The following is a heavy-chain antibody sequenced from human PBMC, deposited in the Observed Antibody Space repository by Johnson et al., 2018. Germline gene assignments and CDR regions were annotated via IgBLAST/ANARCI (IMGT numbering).Heavy chain of an antibody. J-gene: IGHJ6*02. V-gene: IGHV3-30*18. CDR3: AKDRNSGSYYSGYYGMDG. Sequence: QVQLQESGGGVVQPGRSLRLSCAGSGFTCSSYGMHWVRQAPGKGLERVAVISYDGSNNYNADSVKGRFTISRDNSKNTLYLQMNSRRGVDTAVYYCAKDRNSGSYYSGYYGMDGGGQGTTVTVSS. D-gene: IGHD1-26*01. CDR2: ISYDGSNN. CDR1: GFTCSSYG.